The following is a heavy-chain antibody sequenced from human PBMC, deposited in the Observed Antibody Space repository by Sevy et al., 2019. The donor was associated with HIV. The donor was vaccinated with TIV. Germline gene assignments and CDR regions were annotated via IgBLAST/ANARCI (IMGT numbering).Heavy chain of an antibody. CDR2: ISFSSNYI. CDR3: ARPYGSGSCEAFDI. CDR1: GFTFNSYT. D-gene: IGHD3-10*01. V-gene: IGHV3-21*01. J-gene: IGHJ3*02. Sequence: GGSLRLSCAASGFTFNSYTMNWVRQAPGKGLEWVSSISFSSNYIYYADSVKGRFTISRDNAQNSLYLQMNSLRAEDMAIYYCARPYGSGSCEAFDIWCQGTMVTFSS.